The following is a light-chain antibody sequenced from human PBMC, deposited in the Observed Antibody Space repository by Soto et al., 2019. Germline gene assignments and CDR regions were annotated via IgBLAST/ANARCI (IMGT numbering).Light chain of an antibody. CDR3: QQRTDGPMT. CDR1: QSVSSY. V-gene: IGKV3-11*01. J-gene: IGKJ5*01. CDR2: GAS. Sequence: EVVLTQSPATLSLSPGERATLSCRVSQSVSSYLAWYQQRPGQAPRLLIYGASNRATGIPARFSGSGSGTDFNITISSIEAEDFGVYYCQQRTDGPMTFGQGTRLEI.